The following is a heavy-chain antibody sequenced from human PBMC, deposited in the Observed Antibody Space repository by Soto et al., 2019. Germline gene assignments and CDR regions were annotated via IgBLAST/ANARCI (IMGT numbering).Heavy chain of an antibody. Sequence: SETLSLTCTVSGGSISSGGYYWSWIRQHPGKGLEWIGYIYYSGSTYYNPSLKSRVTISVDTSKNQFSLKLSSVTAADTAVYYCARNPFVVVVAATYNWFDPWGQGTLVTVSS. J-gene: IGHJ5*02. D-gene: IGHD2-15*01. CDR2: IYYSGST. CDR3: ARNPFVVVVAATYNWFDP. V-gene: IGHV4-31*03. CDR1: GGSISSGGYY.